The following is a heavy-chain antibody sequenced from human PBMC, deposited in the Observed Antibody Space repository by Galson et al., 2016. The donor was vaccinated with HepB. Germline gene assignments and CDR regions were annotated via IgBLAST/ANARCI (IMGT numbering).Heavy chain of an antibody. V-gene: IGHV3-21*06. J-gene: IGHJ4*02. CDR2: ITPRTADI. CDR1: GFSFSTYS. Sequence: LRLSCAAAGFSFSTYSMDWVRQAPGKGLEWVSTITPRTADIFYADSVKGRFTISSDDAKNSLYLQMNGLRAEDTAVYFCARDTSGWSRDYWGRGTLVIVSS. CDR3: ARDTSGWSRDY. D-gene: IGHD6-19*01.